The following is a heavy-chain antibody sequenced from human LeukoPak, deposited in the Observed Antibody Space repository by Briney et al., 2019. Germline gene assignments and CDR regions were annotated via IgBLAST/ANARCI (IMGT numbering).Heavy chain of an antibody. CDR3: ARDLSATYYFDF. CDR2: ISTSSSTI. CDR1: GFTFSIYS. J-gene: IGHJ4*02. D-gene: IGHD6-25*01. Sequence: GGSLRLSCAASGFTFSIYSMNWVRQAPGKGLEWVSYISTSSSTIYYADSVKGRFTISRDNAKNSLYLQMNSLRDEDTAVYYCARDLSATYYFDFWGQGTPVTVSS. V-gene: IGHV3-48*02.